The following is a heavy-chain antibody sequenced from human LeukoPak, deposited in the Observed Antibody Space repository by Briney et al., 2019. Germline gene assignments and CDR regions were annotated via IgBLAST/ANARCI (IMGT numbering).Heavy chain of an antibody. CDR2: ISPTGGTI. V-gene: IGHV3-11*04. CDR1: GFTLSDHY. D-gene: IGHD4/OR15-4a*01. J-gene: IGHJ4*02. Sequence: GGSLRLSCAASGFTLSDHYMTWVRQTPGRGLEWISSISPTGGTIYYADSVKGRFTISRDNSKNTLYLQMNSLRAEDTAVYYCATGLSTGLFDYWGQGTLVTVSS. CDR3: ATGLSTGLFDY.